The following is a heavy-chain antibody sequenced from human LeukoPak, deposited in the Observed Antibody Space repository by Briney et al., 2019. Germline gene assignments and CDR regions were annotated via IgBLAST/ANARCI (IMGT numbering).Heavy chain of an antibody. J-gene: IGHJ3*02. CDR3: AKDMLWLWPDAFEI. CDR1: GFTFSSYW. V-gene: IGHV3-7*01. Sequence: GGSLRLSCAASGFTFSSYWMSWVRQAPGKGLEWVANIKQDGSEKYYVDSVKGRFTISRDNSKNTLYLQMNSLRVEDTAVYYCAKDMLWLWPDAFEIWGQGTMVTVSS. D-gene: IGHD3-22*01. CDR2: IKQDGSEK.